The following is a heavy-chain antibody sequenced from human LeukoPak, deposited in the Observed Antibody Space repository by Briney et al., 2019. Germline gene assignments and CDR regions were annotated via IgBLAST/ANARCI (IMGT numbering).Heavy chain of an antibody. Sequence: GASVKVSCKASGYTFTGYYMHWVRQAPGQGLEWMGWINPNSGGTNYAQKFQGRVTMTRDTSISTAYMKLSRLRSDDTAVYYCARERTAARNWFDPWGQGTLVTVSS. CDR2: INPNSGGT. D-gene: IGHD6-6*01. J-gene: IGHJ5*02. V-gene: IGHV1-2*02. CDR3: ARERTAARNWFDP. CDR1: GYTFTGYY.